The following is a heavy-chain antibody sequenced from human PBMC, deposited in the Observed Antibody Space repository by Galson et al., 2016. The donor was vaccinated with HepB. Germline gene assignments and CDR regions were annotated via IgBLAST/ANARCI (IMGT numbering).Heavy chain of an antibody. Sequence: ETLSLTCAVYGGSFNSYYWNWTRQPPGKGLEWIGEISRTGSTNYNPSLKSRVSISIDTSKYQFSLKLNSVTAADAAVYYCARSHLGFSLRSHFKRPRIDSWGQGTLVTVSS. D-gene: IGHD3-16*01. CDR2: ISRTGST. CDR1: GGSFNSYY. V-gene: IGHV4-34*01. CDR3: ARSHLGFSLRSHFKRPRIDS. J-gene: IGHJ4*02.